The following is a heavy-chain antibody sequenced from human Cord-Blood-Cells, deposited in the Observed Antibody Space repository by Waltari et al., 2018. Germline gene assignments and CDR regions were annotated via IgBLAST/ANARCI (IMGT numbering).Heavy chain of an antibody. J-gene: IGHJ4*02. Sequence: QVQLVQSGAEVQKPGSSVKVTCKASGGTLRSSAICWVRQAPEQGLEWMGGIIPIFGTANYAQKFQGRVTITADESTSTAYMELSSLRSEDTAVYYCARELDTGLFDYWGQGTLVTVSS. V-gene: IGHV1-69*01. CDR3: ARELDTGLFDY. D-gene: IGHD7-27*01. CDR2: IIPIFGTA. CDR1: GGTLRSSA.